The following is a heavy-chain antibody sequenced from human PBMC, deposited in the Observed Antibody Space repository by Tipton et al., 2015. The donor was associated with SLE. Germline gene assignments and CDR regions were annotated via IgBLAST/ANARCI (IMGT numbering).Heavy chain of an antibody. CDR3: ARDSNNWNYGYFDS. V-gene: IGHV4-39*07. CDR2: IYYTGNT. J-gene: IGHJ4*02. Sequence: TLSLTCIVSGGSISSSPYYWGWIRQPPGKGLEWIGSIYYTGNTYYSTSLKRRVTISGDTSKNQFSLKLSSATATDTAVYYCARDSNNWNYGYFDSWGQGILVTVSS. CDR1: GGSISSSPYY. D-gene: IGHD1-7*01.